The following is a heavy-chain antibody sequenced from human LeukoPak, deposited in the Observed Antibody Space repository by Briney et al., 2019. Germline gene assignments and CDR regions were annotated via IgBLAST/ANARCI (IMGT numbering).Heavy chain of an antibody. D-gene: IGHD1-1*01. CDR3: ARGNAHAFDI. Sequence: PGGSLRLSCAASRFTFSSYWMHWVRQAPGKGLVRVSRINTDGSGTSYADSVKGRFTISRDNAKNTLYLQMNSLRAEDTAVYYCARGNAHAFDIWGQGTMVTVSS. CDR2: INTDGSGT. CDR1: RFTFSSYW. J-gene: IGHJ3*02. V-gene: IGHV3-74*01.